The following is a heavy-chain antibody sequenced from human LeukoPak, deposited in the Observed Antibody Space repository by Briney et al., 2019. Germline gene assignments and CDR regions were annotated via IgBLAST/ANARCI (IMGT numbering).Heavy chain of an antibody. Sequence: SETLSLTCAVYGGSFSGYYWSWIRQPPGKGLEWIGEINHSGSANYNPSLKSRVTISVDKSKNQFSLKLSSVTAADTAVYYCARGYCTNAVCSLGPTQAWGQGTLVTVSS. D-gene: IGHD2-8*01. CDR3: ARGYCTNAVCSLGPTQA. CDR1: GGSFSGYY. CDR2: INHSGSA. V-gene: IGHV4-34*01. J-gene: IGHJ4*02.